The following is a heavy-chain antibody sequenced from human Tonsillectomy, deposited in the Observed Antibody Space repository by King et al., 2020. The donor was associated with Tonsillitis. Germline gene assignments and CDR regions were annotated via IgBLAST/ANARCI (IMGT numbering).Heavy chain of an antibody. CDR3: AKDRHSSGWPDEIDY. CDR2: IGGSGGRT. Sequence: VQLVESGGGLVQPGGSLRLSCAASGFTFSSYGMSWVRQAPGKGLEGVSAIGGSGGRTYHAASVKGRFPISRDNSKNTLYLQMNSLRAEDTAVYYCAKDRHSSGWPDEIDYWGQGTLVTVSS. CDR1: GFTFSSYG. V-gene: IGHV3-23*04. D-gene: IGHD6-19*01. J-gene: IGHJ4*02.